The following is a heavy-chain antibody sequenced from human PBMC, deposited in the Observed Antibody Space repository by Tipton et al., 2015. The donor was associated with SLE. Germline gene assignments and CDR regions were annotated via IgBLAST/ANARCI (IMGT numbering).Heavy chain of an antibody. V-gene: IGHV3-74*01. CDR1: GFTFNNYA. D-gene: IGHD5-12*01. CDR3: AREKPGYGMDYYGMDV. J-gene: IGHJ6*02. CDR2: SDDRST. Sequence: GSLRLSCEASGFTFNNYAMNWVRQAPGKGLVWVSHSDDRSTSYADSVRGRFTISRDNARNTVSLQMNSLRAEDTAVYYCAREKPGYGMDYYGMDVWGQGTTVTVS.